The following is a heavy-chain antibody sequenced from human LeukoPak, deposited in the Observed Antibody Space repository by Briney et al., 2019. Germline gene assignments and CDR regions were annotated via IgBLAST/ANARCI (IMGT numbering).Heavy chain of an antibody. CDR3: ARGRGYSSSSTDMDV. CDR1: GFTFSSYG. Sequence: GGSLRLSCATSGFTFSSYGMSWVRQAPGKGLEWVSSISGGSSYIYYADSVKDRFTISRDNAENCLCLQMNSLRAEDTAVYYCARGRGYSSSSTDMDVWGRGTTVTVSS. J-gene: IGHJ6*02. V-gene: IGHV3-21*01. CDR2: ISGGSSYI. D-gene: IGHD6-6*01.